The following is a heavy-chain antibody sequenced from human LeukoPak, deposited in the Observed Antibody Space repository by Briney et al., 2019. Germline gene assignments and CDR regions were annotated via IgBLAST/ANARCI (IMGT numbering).Heavy chain of an antibody. CDR3: ARVAPSYYYDSSGYYQSDY. Sequence: ASVKASCKASGYTFTSYGISWVRQAPGQGLEWMGWISAYNGNTNYAQKLQGRVTMTTDTSTSTAYMELRSLRSDDTAVYYCARVAPSYYYDSSGYYQSDYWGQGTLVTVSS. D-gene: IGHD3-22*01. V-gene: IGHV1-18*01. CDR2: ISAYNGNT. CDR1: GYTFTSYG. J-gene: IGHJ4*02.